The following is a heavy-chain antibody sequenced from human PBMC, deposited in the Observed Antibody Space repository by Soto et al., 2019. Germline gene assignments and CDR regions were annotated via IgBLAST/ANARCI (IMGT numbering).Heavy chain of an antibody. D-gene: IGHD1-7*01. V-gene: IGHV1-46*01. Sequence: GASVKVSCKASGYTFTSYYMHWVRQAPGQGLEWMGIINPSGGSTSYAQKFQGRVTMTRDTSTSTVYMELSSLRSEDTAVYYCARDPPLGGWNLTPRGDYWGQGTLVTVYS. CDR1: GYTFTSYY. CDR2: INPSGGST. J-gene: IGHJ4*02. CDR3: ARDPPLGGWNLTPRGDY.